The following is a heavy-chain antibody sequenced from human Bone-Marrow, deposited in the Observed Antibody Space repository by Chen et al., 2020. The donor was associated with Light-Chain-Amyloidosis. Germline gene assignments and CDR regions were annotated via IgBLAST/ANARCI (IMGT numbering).Heavy chain of an antibody. CDR1: GYTLAELS. CDR2: FEPEDGRR. J-gene: IGHJ6*02. D-gene: IGHD4-17*01. CDR3: TADSSVTTAYYRRYAMDV. V-gene: IGHV1-24*01. Sequence: QVQLVQSGAEVKRPGTSVKVSCEVSGYTLAELSMHWVRQAPGKRLEWVGGFEPEDGRRIYAPKVQGRVTMTEDTSTETAYMELRALRSEDTAVYYCTADSSVTTAYYRRYAMDVWGQGTAVTVSS.